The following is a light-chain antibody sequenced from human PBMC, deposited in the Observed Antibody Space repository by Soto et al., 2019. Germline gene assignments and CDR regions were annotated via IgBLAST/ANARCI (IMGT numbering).Light chain of an antibody. CDR3: AAWDDSLSGFYV. V-gene: IGLV1-47*01. Sequence: QSVLTQPHSASGTPGQRVTISCSGSSSNIGSNYVYWYQQLPGTAPKLLIYRNNQRPSGVADRFSGSKSGTTASLAISGLRSEDEADYYCAAWDDSLSGFYVFGPGTKVTVL. CDR2: RNN. J-gene: IGLJ1*01. CDR1: SSNIGSNY.